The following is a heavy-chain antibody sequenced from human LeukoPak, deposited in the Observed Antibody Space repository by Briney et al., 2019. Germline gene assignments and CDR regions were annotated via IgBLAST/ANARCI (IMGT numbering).Heavy chain of an antibody. CDR3: ARGGYSGYDYNY. V-gene: IGHV3-21*01. Sequence: GGSLRLSCAASGFTFSSYSMNWVRQAPGKGLEWVSSISSSSSYIYYADSVKGRFTISRDNAKNSLYLQMNSLRAEDTAVYYCARGGYSGYDYNYWGQGTLVTVSS. CDR1: GFTFSSYS. CDR2: ISSSSSYI. D-gene: IGHD5-12*01. J-gene: IGHJ4*02.